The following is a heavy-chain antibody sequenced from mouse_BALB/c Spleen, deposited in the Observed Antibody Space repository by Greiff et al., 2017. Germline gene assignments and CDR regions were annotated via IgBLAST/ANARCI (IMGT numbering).Heavy chain of an antibody. Sequence: QVQLQQPGAELVKPGAPVKLSCKASGYTFTSYWMNWVKQRPGRGLEWIGRIDPSDSETHYNQKFKDKATLTVDKSSSTAYIQLSSLTSEDSAVYYCARRCDGSSYWYFDVWGAGTTVTVSS. CDR1: GYTFTSYW. J-gene: IGHJ1*01. CDR2: IDPSDSET. CDR3: ARRCDGSSYWYFDV. V-gene: IGHV1-69*02. D-gene: IGHD1-1*01.